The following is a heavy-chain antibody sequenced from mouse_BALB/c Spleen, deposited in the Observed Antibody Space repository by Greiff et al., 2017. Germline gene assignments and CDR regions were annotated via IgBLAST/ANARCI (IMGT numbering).Heavy chain of an antibody. CDR2: IRNKANGYTT. D-gene: IGHD1-1*01. Sequence: EVLLVESGGGLVQPGGSLRLSCATSGFTFTDYYMSWVSQPPGKALEWLGFIRNKANGYTTEYSASVKGRFTISRDNSQSILYLQMITLRAEDSATYYCARDSYYYELDYWGQGTTVTVSS. V-gene: IGHV7-3*02. CDR1: GFTFTDYY. J-gene: IGHJ4*01. CDR3: ARDSYYYELDY.